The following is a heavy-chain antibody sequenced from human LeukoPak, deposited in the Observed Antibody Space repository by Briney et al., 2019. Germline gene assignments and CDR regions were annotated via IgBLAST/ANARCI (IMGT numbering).Heavy chain of an antibody. V-gene: IGHV1-46*01. D-gene: IGHD3-3*01. CDR3: ARDGTTYYDFWSGNLDY. Sequence: ASVKVSCKASGYTFTSYYMHWVRQAPGQGLEWMGIINPSGGTTSYAQRFQGRVTMTRDTSTSTVYMELSSLRSEDTAVYYCARDGTTYYDFWSGNLDYWGQGTLVTVSS. CDR1: GYTFTSYY. CDR2: INPSGGTT. J-gene: IGHJ4*02.